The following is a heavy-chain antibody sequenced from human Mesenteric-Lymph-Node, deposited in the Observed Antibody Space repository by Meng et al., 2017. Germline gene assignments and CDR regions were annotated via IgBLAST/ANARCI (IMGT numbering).Heavy chain of an antibody. Sequence: ARLPESGPELGTRSQALSLTGTVSGASIVTGRHYWSWISQHAEKGLEWIRYISSSGSTFYSPSRRSRVTMSIDTSKNQISPKLTYVTAADTALYDWATQNSYDRSGYYWDYWGQGTLVTVSS. V-gene: IGHV4-31*04. D-gene: IGHD3-22*01. CDR2: ISSSGST. CDR3: ATQNSYDRSGYYWDY. CDR1: GASIVTGRHY. J-gene: IGHJ4*02.